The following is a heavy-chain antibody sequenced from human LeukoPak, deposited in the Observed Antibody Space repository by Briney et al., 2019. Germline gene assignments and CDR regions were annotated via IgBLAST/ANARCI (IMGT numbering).Heavy chain of an antibody. CDR2: FSGSGGST. CDR3: AKDPQFLQLWFWQLDY. J-gene: IGHJ4*02. D-gene: IGHD5-18*01. Sequence: GGSLRLSCAASGFTFSSYATSWVRQAPGKGLECISGFSGSGGSTYYADSVKGRFTISRDNSKNTLYLQMNSLRAEDTAVYYCAKDPQFLQLWFWQLDYWGQGTLVTVSS. CDR1: GFTFSSYA. V-gene: IGHV3-23*01.